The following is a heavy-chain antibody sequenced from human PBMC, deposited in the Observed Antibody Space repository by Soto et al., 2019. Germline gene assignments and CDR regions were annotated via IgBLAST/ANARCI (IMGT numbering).Heavy chain of an antibody. CDR1: GGSISSGDYY. CDR2: VYYSGST. V-gene: IGHV4-30-4*01. J-gene: IGHJ4*02. CDR3: AREIRRRGGYDY. Sequence: QVQLQESGPGLVKPSQTLSLTCTVSGGSISSGDYYWSWIRQPPGKSLEWIGYVYYSGSTYYNPSLKSRVTISVDTSKNQFSLKLSSVTAADTAVYYCAREIRRRGGYDYWGQGTLVTVSS. D-gene: IGHD3-22*01.